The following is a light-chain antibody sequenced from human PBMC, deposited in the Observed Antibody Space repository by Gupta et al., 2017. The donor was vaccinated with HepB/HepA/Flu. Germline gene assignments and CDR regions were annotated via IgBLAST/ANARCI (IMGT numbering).Light chain of an antibody. CDR3: QAGDTSRGV. CDR2: QGR. V-gene: IGLV3-1*01. CDR1: KLGDQY. J-gene: IGLJ2*01. Sequence: SSALPQPPSVSVSPGKTASITCSGDKLGDQYVSWYPQKPGQSPVLVIYQGRKRPSGVPGRFSGYTSGTTATLTIGGTEARDDDDYDWQAGDTSRGVFGGGTKLTVL.